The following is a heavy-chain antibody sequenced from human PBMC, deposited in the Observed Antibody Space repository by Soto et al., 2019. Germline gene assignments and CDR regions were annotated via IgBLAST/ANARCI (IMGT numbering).Heavy chain of an antibody. CDR3: ARVSGYYAPDY. Sequence: ASVKVSCKASGYTFTSYAIHWVRQAPGQRLEWMGWINAGNGITKYSQKFQGRVTITRDTSASTAYMELSSLRSEDTAVYYCARVSGYYAPDYWGQGTLVTVSS. V-gene: IGHV1-3*01. CDR2: INAGNGIT. J-gene: IGHJ4*02. CDR1: GYTFTSYA. D-gene: IGHD3-3*01.